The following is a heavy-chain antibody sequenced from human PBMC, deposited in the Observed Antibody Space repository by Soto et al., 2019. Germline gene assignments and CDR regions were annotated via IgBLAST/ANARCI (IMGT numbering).Heavy chain of an antibody. CDR1: GYTFTRYG. Sequence: QVQLVQSGAEVKNPGASVKVSCKASGYTFTRYGIGWARQAPGQGLEWMGGINTYNGNTNYAQNVQGRVTLTTDISTSTAYVELRSLRSNDKAIYYCAMVDVYVTTSPQDVWGQGTTVIVSS. CDR3: AMVDVYVTTSPQDV. CDR2: INTYNGNT. V-gene: IGHV1-18*01. J-gene: IGHJ6*02. D-gene: IGHD3-16*01.